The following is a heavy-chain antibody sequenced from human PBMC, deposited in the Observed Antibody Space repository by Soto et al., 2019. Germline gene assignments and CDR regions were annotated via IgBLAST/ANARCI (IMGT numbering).Heavy chain of an antibody. CDR2: VHYTGST. CDR1: FGSTNNYY. CDR3: ARGVHCISAACFGYPNNWFES. D-gene: IGHD5-18*01. Sequence: QVQLQESGPGLVKPSETLSLTCNVSFGSTNNYYWSWIRQAPGKGLEWIGHVHYTGSTNYNPFLKSRLSISLDMTKGQFTLRLSSVTAADSAVYYCARGVHCISAACFGYPNNWFESWGQGTQVTVSS. V-gene: IGHV4-59*01. J-gene: IGHJ5*01.